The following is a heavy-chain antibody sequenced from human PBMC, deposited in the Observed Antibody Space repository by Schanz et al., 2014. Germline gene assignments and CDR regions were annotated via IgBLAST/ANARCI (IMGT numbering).Heavy chain of an antibody. Sequence: MQLVESGGGLVEPGGSLRLSCAASEFTFSTDAMSWVRQAPGKGLEWLSVISASGGTTYYTDSVKGRFTISRDNAKNSLFLQMNSLRAEDTAVYYCARAGYDADNWFDPWGQGTLVTVSS. CDR3: ARAGYDADNWFDP. J-gene: IGHJ5*02. D-gene: IGHD2-2*01. CDR1: EFTFSTDA. CDR2: ISASGGTT. V-gene: IGHV3-23*04.